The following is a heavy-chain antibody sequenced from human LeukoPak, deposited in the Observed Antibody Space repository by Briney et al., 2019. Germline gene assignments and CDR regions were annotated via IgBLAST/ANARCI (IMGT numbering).Heavy chain of an antibody. D-gene: IGHD2-8*01. CDR1: GYTFTVYC. V-gene: IGHV1-18*04. CDR2: ISAYNGNT. Sequence: RASVTVSCKASGYTFTVYCIHWVRQAPGQGLEWMGWISAYNGNTNYAQKLQGRVTMTTDTSTSTAYMELRSLRSDDTAVYYCARGGVGYGIDYWGQGTLVTVSS. J-gene: IGHJ4*02. CDR3: ARGGVGYGIDY.